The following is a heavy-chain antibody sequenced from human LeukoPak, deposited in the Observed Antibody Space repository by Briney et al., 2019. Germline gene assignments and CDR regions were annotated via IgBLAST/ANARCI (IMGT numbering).Heavy chain of an antibody. Sequence: KPGGSPRLSCAASGFTFSSYAMSWVRQAPGKGLEWVAVISYDGSNKYYADSVKGRFTISRDNSKNTLYLQMNSPRAEDTAVYYCARDAPRYCSGGFCYKDYYYGMDVWGQGTTVTVSS. J-gene: IGHJ6*02. CDR3: ARDAPRYCSGGFCYKDYYYGMDV. D-gene: IGHD2-15*01. CDR1: GFTFSSYA. CDR2: ISYDGSNK. V-gene: IGHV3-30-3*01.